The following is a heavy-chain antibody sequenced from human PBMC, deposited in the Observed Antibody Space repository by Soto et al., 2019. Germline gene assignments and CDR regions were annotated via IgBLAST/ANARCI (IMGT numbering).Heavy chain of an antibody. CDR1: GGSISTSRYY. Sequence: SETLSLTCTVSGGSISTSRYYWGCVRQPPGKGLEWIASMLYTGNTYYSPSLKSRVTISVDTSKNQFSLKLSSVTAADTAVYYCARHQDSSGWRAFDSWGQGTLVTVSS. CDR3: ARHQDSSGWRAFDS. V-gene: IGHV4-39*01. J-gene: IGHJ4*02. D-gene: IGHD6-19*01. CDR2: MLYTGNT.